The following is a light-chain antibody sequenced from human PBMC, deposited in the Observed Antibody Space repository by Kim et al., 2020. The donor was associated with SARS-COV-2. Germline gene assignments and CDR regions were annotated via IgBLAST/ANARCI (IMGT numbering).Light chain of an antibody. V-gene: IGLV3-19*01. Sequence: SSELTQDPAVSVALGQTVTITCQGDSLRTYYATWYQQKPRQAPVLVIYGRNNRPSGIPDRFSCSTSGNTASLTISASQAGDEADFYCQSRDSGGNVVFGGGTQLTVL. J-gene: IGLJ2*01. CDR1: SLRTYY. CDR3: QSRDSGGNVV. CDR2: GRN.